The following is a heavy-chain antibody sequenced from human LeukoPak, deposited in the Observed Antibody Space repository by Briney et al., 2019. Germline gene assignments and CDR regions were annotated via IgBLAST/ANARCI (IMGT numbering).Heavy chain of an antibody. CDR2: INHSGST. Sequence: PSETLSLTCAVYGGSFSGYYWSWIRQPPGKGLEWIGEINHSGSTNYNPSLKSRVTISVDTSKNQFSLKLTSVTAADTAVHYCARPGRRTTVTTHYYFDYWGQGTLVTVSS. V-gene: IGHV4-34*01. CDR1: GGSFSGYY. J-gene: IGHJ4*02. D-gene: IGHD4-17*01. CDR3: ARPGRRTTVTTHYYFDY.